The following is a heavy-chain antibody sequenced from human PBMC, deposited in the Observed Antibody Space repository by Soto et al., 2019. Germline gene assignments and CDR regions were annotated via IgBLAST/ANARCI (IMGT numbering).Heavy chain of an antibody. J-gene: IGHJ4*02. D-gene: IGHD3-10*01. CDR1: GVSFNTFY. CDR2: IYYTGST. Sequence: SETLSLTCSVSGVSFNTFYWSWIRQPPGKGLEWIGFIYYTGSTNYNPSLKSRVNISIDTSRNQFSLTLSSVTAADTAVYYCARHKGYGSGSFFDNWGLGTLVTVSS. V-gene: IGHV4-59*08. CDR3: ARHKGYGSGSFFDN.